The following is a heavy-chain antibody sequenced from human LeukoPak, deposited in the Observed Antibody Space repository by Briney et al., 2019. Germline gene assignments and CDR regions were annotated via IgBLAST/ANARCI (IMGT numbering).Heavy chain of an antibody. Sequence: SETLSLTCTVSPASITTFRWTWIRQTAGKGLEWIGRLQASGSTDYNPSLKSRVTIFVDTSKNQFSLRVSSVTAADTAVYYCARVFDSGSQDYFYYMDVWGKGTTVTIFS. CDR2: LQASGST. D-gene: IGHD3-10*01. CDR1: PASITTFR. J-gene: IGHJ6*03. V-gene: IGHV4-4*07. CDR3: ARVFDSGSQDYFYYMDV.